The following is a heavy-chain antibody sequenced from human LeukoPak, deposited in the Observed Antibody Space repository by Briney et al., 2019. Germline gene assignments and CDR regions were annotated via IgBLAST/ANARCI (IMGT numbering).Heavy chain of an antibody. CDR3: ARDSLSGAYDH. Sequence: PSETLSLTCTVSGGSISSYYWSWIRQPAGKGLEWIGRIYSSGSTNYNPSLKSRVTMSVDTSKRQFSLKLSSVTAADTAVYYCARDSLSGAYDHWGQGTLVTVSS. CDR1: GGSISSYY. CDR2: IYSSGST. J-gene: IGHJ4*02. D-gene: IGHD7-27*01. V-gene: IGHV4-4*07.